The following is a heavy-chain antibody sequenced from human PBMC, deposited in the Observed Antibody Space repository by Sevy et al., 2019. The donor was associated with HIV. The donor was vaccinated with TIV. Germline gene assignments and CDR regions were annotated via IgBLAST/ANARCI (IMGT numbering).Heavy chain of an antibody. V-gene: IGHV3-7*01. CDR2: IKQDGSEK. D-gene: IGHD5-12*01. J-gene: IGHJ4*02. Sequence: GGSLRLSCAASGFSFSSYWMSWVRQAPGKGLEWVANIKQDGSEKDYVDSGKGRFTISRDNAKNSLYLQMKSLRAEDTAVYYWARLRGGYDFDYWGQGTQVTVSS. CDR3: ARLRGGYDFDY. CDR1: GFSFSSYW.